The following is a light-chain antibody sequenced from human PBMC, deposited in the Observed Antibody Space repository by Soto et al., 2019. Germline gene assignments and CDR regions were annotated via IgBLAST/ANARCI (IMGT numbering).Light chain of an antibody. CDR2: DAS. CDR1: QSIRTF. J-gene: IGKJ1*01. CDR3: QQRDNWPQT. V-gene: IGKV3-11*01. Sequence: EILLRQSPATLSLSPGERATLSCRASQSIRTFLAWYQHRPGQAPRLLIYDASDRATGIPARFSGSGSGTDFTLTISSLEPEDSAFYYCQQRDNWPQTFGQGTKVDIK.